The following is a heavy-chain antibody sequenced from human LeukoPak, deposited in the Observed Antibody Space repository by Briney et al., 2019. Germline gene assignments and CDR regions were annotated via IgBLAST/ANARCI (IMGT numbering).Heavy chain of an antibody. V-gene: IGHV4-59*01. CDR2: IYYSGST. CDR3: ARGSLWSGYYRNFDY. CDR1: GGSISSYY. Sequence: SETLSLTCTVSGGSISSYYWSWIRQPPGKGLEWTGYIYYSGSTNYSPSLKSRVTISVDTSKNQFSLKLSSVTAADTAVYYCARGSLWSGYYRNFDYWGQGTLVTVSS. D-gene: IGHD3-3*01. J-gene: IGHJ4*02.